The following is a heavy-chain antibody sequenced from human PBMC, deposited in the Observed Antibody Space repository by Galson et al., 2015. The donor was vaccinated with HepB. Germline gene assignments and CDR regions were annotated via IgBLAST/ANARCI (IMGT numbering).Heavy chain of an antibody. D-gene: IGHD3-16*01. J-gene: IGHJ2*01. CDR2: ICNTGST. V-gene: IGHV4-59*08. CDR3: ARRGGSAATPFDL. Sequence: SETLSLTCSVSGGSISSYCWSWIRQPPGKGLEWIGHICNTGSTNYNPSLKSRVTTSVDTSKTLFSLKLASVTVADTAVYYCARRGGSAATPFDLWGRGTLATVSS. CDR1: GGSISSYC.